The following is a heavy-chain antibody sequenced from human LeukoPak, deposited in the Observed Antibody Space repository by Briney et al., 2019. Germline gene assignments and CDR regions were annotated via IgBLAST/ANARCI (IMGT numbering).Heavy chain of an antibody. J-gene: IGHJ6*03. Sequence: SETLSLTCAVYGGSFSGYYWSWIRQPPGKGLEWIGEINHSGSTNYNPSLKSRVTISVDTSKNQFSLKLSSATAADTAVYYCARANYGDYLVYYYYYMDVWGKGTTVTVSS. CDR1: GGSFSGYY. D-gene: IGHD4-17*01. V-gene: IGHV4-34*01. CDR2: INHSGST. CDR3: ARANYGDYLVYYYYYMDV.